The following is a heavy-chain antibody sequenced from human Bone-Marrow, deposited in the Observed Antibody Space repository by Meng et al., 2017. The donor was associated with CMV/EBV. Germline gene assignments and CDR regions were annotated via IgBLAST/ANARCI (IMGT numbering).Heavy chain of an antibody. CDR2: IYSGGST. D-gene: IGHD2-2*01. Sequence: GESLKISCAASGFTVSSNYMSWVRQAPGKGLEWVSVIYSGGSTYYADSVKGRFTISRDNSKNTLYLQMNSLRAEDTAVYYCARAQDIVVVPAALRDRGQRTLVTVSS. J-gene: IGHJ4*02. CDR3: ARAQDIVVVPAALRD. CDR1: GFTVSSNY. V-gene: IGHV3-53*01.